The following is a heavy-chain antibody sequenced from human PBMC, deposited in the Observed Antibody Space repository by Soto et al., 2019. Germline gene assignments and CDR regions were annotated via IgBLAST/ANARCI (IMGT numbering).Heavy chain of an antibody. J-gene: IGHJ4*02. D-gene: IGHD1-26*01. CDR1: GYTFTVYY. CDR2: INPKSGGT. V-gene: IGHV1-2*02. Sequence: QVQLVQSGAEVKKPGASVNVSCKASGYTFTVYYMHWVRQAPGQGLEWMGWINPKSGGTMYPQKFQGRVTMTWDTSISTAYMALTRLGSDDTAVYYCESDLAKGGGSAGFDYWGQGTMVTVSS. CDR3: ESDLAKGGGSAGFDY.